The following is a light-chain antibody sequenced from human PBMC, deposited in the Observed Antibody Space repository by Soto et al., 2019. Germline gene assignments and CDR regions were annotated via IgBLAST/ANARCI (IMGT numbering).Light chain of an antibody. CDR2: DNN. CDR1: NSNIGTNH. CDR3: GTWDSSLSVGYV. J-gene: IGLJ1*01. V-gene: IGLV1-51*01. Sequence: QSVLTQPPSVSAAPGQKVTISCSGSNSNIGTNHVSWYQQLPGTAPKLLIYDNNNRPSGIPDRFSGSRSGTSATLDITGLQTGDEAEYYCGTWDSSLSVGYVFGTGTKLTVL.